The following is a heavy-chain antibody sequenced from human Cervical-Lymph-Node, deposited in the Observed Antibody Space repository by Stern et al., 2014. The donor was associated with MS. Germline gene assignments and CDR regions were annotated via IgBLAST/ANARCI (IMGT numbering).Heavy chain of an antibody. CDR1: GYTFTSYG. D-gene: IGHD6-13*01. CDR3: ARESSSNWQHRYYYYGMDV. J-gene: IGHJ6*02. V-gene: IGHV1-18*01. Sequence: QVQLGQSGAEVKKPGASVKVSCKASGYTFTSYGISWVRQAPGQGLEWMGWISAYNGNRNYAQKLQGRVTMTTDTSTSTAYMELRSLRSDDTAVYYCARESSSNWQHRYYYYGMDVWGQGTTVTVSS. CDR2: ISAYNGNR.